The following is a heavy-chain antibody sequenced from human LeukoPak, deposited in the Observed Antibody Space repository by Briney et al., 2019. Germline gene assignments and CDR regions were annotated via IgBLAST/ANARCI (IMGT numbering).Heavy chain of an antibody. V-gene: IGHV4-4*07. CDR3: ARYLMEAFDY. CDR2: IYTSGRT. CDR1: GGSISSYD. J-gene: IGHJ4*02. D-gene: IGHD2-8*01. Sequence: SETLSLTCTVSGGSISSYDWSWIRQPAGKGPEWIGRIYTSGRTNYNPSLKSRVTISADKSKKQFSLKLSSVTAADTAVYYCARYLMEAFDYWGQGTLVTVSS.